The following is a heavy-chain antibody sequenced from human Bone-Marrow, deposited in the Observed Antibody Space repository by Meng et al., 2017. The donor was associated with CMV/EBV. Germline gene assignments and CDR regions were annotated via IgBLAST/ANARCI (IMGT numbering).Heavy chain of an antibody. Sequence: LSLTCAASGFTFSIYSMNWVRQPPGKGLEWVSFISSSSNYIYYADSVKGRFTISRDNAKNSLYLQVNSLRAEDTAVYYCARSDCSSSSCSSHAFDIWGQGTMVTVSS. J-gene: IGHJ3*02. CDR1: GFTFSIYS. D-gene: IGHD2-15*01. CDR3: ARSDCSSSSCSSHAFDI. CDR2: ISSSSNYI. V-gene: IGHV3-21*01.